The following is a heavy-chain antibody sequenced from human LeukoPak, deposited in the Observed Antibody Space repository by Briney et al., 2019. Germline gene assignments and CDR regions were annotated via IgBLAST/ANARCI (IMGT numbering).Heavy chain of an antibody. Sequence: PGGSLTLSCEASGFTFSNYWIHWVRQAPGKGLVWVSRINIDGSSTTYADSVKGRFTISRDNAKNTLSLQMNSLRAEDTAVYYCARDMGYCFDYWGQGTLVTVSS. CDR2: INIDGSST. CDR3: ARDMGYCFDY. CDR1: GFTFSNYW. V-gene: IGHV3-74*01. J-gene: IGHJ4*02. D-gene: IGHD2-15*01.